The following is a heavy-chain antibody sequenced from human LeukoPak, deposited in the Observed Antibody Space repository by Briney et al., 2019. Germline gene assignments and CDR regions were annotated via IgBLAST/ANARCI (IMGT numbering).Heavy chain of an antibody. CDR3: TKVRVATKLTTELDY. J-gene: IGHJ4*02. Sequence: PGGSLRLSCAASGFTFSSYAMTWVRQAPGKGLEWVSGISDSGGRTFNADSVKGRFTISRDNSKNTLYLQMNSLRAEDTAVYYCTKVRVATKLTTELDYWGQGTLVTVSS. V-gene: IGHV3-23*01. CDR1: GFTFSSYA. CDR2: ISDSGGRT. D-gene: IGHD4-17*01.